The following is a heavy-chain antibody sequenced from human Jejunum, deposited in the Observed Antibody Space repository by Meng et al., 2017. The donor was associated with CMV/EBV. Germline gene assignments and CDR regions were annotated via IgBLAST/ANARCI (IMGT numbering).Heavy chain of an antibody. CDR1: AFVFRNYA. Sequence: AFVFRNYAMSWVRQAPGKGLEWVSTISDSATGSNYADSVRGRFTISRDNSKNILFLQMNSLRAEDTAVYYCAKRRGNSYYYNMDVWGQGTAVPSP. CDR2: ISDSATGS. J-gene: IGHJ6*02. D-gene: IGHD1-1*01. V-gene: IGHV3-23*01. CDR3: AKRRGNSYYYNMDV.